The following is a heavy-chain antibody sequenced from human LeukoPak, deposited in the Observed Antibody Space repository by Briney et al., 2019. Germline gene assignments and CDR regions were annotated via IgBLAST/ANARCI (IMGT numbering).Heavy chain of an antibody. J-gene: IGHJ4*02. CDR1: GDRFASYW. Sequence: GESLKISCKGSGDRFASYWIVWGRNMPGKGLDWLGIMYPGDFDTRYSPSLQGQVTISVDKSISTAYLRWSSLKASDTAMYYCTMGRYCSGGGCPFFYYWGQGTLVTVSS. CDR3: TMGRYCSGGGCPFFYY. CDR2: MYPGDFDT. D-gene: IGHD2-15*01. V-gene: IGHV5-51*01.